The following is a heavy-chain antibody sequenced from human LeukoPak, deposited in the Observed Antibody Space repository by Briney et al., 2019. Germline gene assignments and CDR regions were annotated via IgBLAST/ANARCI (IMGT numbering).Heavy chain of an antibody. V-gene: IGHV3-23*01. J-gene: IGHJ4*02. CDR1: GFTFSSYA. D-gene: IGHD6-13*01. Sequence: GGSLRLSCAASGFTFSSYAMSWVRQAPGKGLEWGSAITNSGDNTYYADSVKGRFTISTDNSKNTLYLQINSLRAEDTAIYYCAKAPMEDSWYIHFDYWGQGTLVTVSS. CDR2: ITNSGDNT. CDR3: AKAPMEDSWYIHFDY.